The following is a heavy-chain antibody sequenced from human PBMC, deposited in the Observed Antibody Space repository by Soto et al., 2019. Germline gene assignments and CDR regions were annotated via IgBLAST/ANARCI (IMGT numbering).Heavy chain of an antibody. CDR3: AREYCSSTSCLNWFDP. D-gene: IGHD2-2*01. CDR2: ISSSNSTI. V-gene: IGHV3-48*01. CDR1: GFTFSSYS. Sequence: GGSLRLSCAASGFTFSSYSMNWVRQAPGKGLEWVSYISSSNSTIYYADSVKGRFTISRDNAKNSLYLQMNSLRAEDTAVYYCAREYCSSTSCLNWFDPWGQGT. J-gene: IGHJ5*02.